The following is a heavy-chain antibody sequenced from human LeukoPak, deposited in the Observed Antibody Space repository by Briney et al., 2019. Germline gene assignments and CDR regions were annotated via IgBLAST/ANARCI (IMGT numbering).Heavy chain of an antibody. CDR1: VYTFTISG. J-gene: IGHJ5*02. CDR3: AKNKWESWFDL. D-gene: IGHD1-26*01. V-gene: IGHV1-18*01. Sequence: ASVKVSCKASVYTFTISGISWVRQAPGQGLEWMGWISAYNGNTHYVQNLQGRVTMTTDTSTSTAYMELRSLRSDDTAVYYCAKNKWESWFDLWGQGTLVTVSS. CDR2: ISAYNGNT.